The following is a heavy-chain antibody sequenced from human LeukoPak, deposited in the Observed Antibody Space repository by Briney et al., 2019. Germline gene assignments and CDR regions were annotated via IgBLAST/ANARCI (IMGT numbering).Heavy chain of an antibody. CDR1: GYTFVDYF. D-gene: IGHD1-26*01. CDR2: INPNTGGA. J-gene: IGHJ4*02. CDR3: ARDLTSTSNWEFDY. Sequence: ASVKVSCKASGYTFVDYFIHWVRQAPGQGLEWMGRINPNTGGAEYAPKCQGWVTMTRDTSISTAYVEVNRLISDDTAVYYCARDLTSTSNWEFDYWGQGTLVIVSS. V-gene: IGHV1-2*04.